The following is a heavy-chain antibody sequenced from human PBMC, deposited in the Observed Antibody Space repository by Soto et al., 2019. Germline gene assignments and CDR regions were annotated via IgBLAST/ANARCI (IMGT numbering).Heavy chain of an antibody. V-gene: IGHV3-13*04. CDR1: GFTFDEYD. Sequence: EVQLVESGGGLVQPGGSLRLSCAASGFTFDEYDMHWVRQAPGKGLEWVSAVGRTGATYYADSLKGRFTISRENAKNSFHLQVDSLRAEDTGVYYCAREDRTFDWFLDHWGLGTLVTVSS. D-gene: IGHD3-9*01. CDR2: VGRTGAT. CDR3: AREDRTFDWFLDH. J-gene: IGHJ4*02.